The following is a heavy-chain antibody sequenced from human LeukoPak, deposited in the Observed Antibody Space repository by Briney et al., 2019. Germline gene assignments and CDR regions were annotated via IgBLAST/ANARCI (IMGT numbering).Heavy chain of an antibody. Sequence: GGSLRLSCVASGFPFSSYGMHWVRQAPGKGLEWVAVIWSVGGAEYYADSVKGRFTISRDNPKNMLFLQMNSLRAEDTAVYYCARDRTTYYYDSSGRNAFDIWGQGTMVTVSS. CDR1: GFPFSSYG. V-gene: IGHV3-33*01. CDR2: IWSVGGAE. D-gene: IGHD3-22*01. J-gene: IGHJ3*02. CDR3: ARDRTTYYYDSSGRNAFDI.